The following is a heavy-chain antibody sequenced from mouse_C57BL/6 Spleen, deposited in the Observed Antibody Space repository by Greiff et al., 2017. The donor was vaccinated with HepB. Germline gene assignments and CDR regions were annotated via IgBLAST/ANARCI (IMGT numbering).Heavy chain of an antibody. CDR3: AREGYFYYYGSSPYFDY. V-gene: IGHV5-16*01. J-gene: IGHJ2*01. CDR2: INYDGSST. CDR1: GFTFSDYY. Sequence: VQLKESEGGLVQPGSSMKLSCTASGFTFSDYYMAWVRQVPEKGLEWVANINYDGSSTYYLDSLKSRFIISRDNAKNILYLQMSSLKSEDTATYYCAREGYFYYYGSSPYFDYWGQGTTLTVSS. D-gene: IGHD1-1*01.